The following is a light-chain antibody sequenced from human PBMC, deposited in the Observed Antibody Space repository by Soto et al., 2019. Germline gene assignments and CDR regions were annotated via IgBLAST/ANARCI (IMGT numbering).Light chain of an antibody. J-gene: IGKJ1*01. CDR2: WAS. CDR1: QNLLYNSNNKNY. CDR3: QQYYSTPPT. Sequence: DVVMTQSPDSLAVSLGERATINCKSSQNLLYNSNNKNYLAWYQQRPGQPPKLLIYWASTRESGVPDRFSGSGSGTDFTLTISSLQAEDVAVYYCQQYYSTPPTFGQGTKVEIK. V-gene: IGKV4-1*01.